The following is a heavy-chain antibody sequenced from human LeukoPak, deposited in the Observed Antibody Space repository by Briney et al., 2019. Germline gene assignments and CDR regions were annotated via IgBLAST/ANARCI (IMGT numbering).Heavy chain of an antibody. D-gene: IGHD2-21*01. CDR3: CHSLRGRTGAFDI. Sequence: SQTLSLTCAISGDSVSSNSAAWNWIRQSPSRGLEWLGRTYYRSKWYNDYAVSVTSRITINPHTSKNKFSLQLDSVTPEDTAVYYCCHSLRGRTGAFDIWGGGTVVTVSS. CDR1: GDSVSSNSAA. J-gene: IGHJ3*02. V-gene: IGHV6-1*01. CDR2: TYYRSKWYN.